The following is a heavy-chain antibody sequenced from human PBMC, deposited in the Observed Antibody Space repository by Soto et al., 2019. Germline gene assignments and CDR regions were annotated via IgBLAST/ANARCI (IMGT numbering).Heavy chain of an antibody. CDR1: GGTFSSYA. V-gene: IGHV1-69*13. CDR2: IIPIFGTA. J-gene: IGHJ5*02. Sequence: SVKVSCKASGGTFSSYAISWVRQAPGQGLEWMGGIIPIFGTANYAQKFQGRVTITADESTSTAYMELSSLRSEDTAVYYCARGYSYGPGDWFDPWGQGTLVTVSS. CDR3: ARGYSYGPGDWFDP. D-gene: IGHD5-18*01.